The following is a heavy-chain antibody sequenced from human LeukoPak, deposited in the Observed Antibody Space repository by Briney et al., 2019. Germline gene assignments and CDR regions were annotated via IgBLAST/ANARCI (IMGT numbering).Heavy chain of an antibody. V-gene: IGHV1-46*01. Sequence: GASVKVSCKASGYTFSSYYMHWVRQAPGQGLEWMGIINPSGDSTSYAQKFQGRVTMTRDTSTSTVYMELSSLRSEDTAMYYCARFRTGRAFDMWGQGTMVTVSS. CDR1: GYTFSSYY. CDR2: INPSGDST. CDR3: ARFRTGRAFDM. J-gene: IGHJ3*02. D-gene: IGHD3/OR15-3a*01.